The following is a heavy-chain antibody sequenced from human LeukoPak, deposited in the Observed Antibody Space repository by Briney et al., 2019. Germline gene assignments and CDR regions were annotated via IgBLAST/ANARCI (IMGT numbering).Heavy chain of an antibody. CDR3: ARGRAPVY. Sequence: PSETLSLTCAVYGGSFSGYYWSWIRQPPGKGLEWIGEINHSGSTNYNPSLKSRVTISVDTSKNQFSLKLSSVTAADTAVYYCARGRAPVYWGQGTLVTVSS. J-gene: IGHJ4*02. CDR1: GGSFSGYY. CDR2: INHSGST. V-gene: IGHV4-34*01.